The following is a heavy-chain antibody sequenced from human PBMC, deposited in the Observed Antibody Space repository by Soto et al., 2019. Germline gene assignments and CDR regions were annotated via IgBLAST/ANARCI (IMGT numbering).Heavy chain of an antibody. CDR3: ARKDKSGYFNWFDP. J-gene: IGHJ5*02. V-gene: IGHV5-51*01. Sequence: GESLKSAGRTSGYKFTCSCIAWVRQMPGKGLEWMGIIFPSDSDTRNSPSFQGQLTISADRSTSTVFLQWASLKASDTAVYFCARKDKSGYFNWFDPWGQGTLVTVSS. D-gene: IGHD3-22*01. CDR1: GYKFTCSC. CDR2: IFPSDSDT.